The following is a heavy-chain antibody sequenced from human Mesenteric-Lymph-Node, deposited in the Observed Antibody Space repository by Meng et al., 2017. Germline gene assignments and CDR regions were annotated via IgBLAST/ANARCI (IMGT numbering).Heavy chain of an antibody. CDR1: GGPISSGDYY. D-gene: IGHD5-18*01. J-gene: IGHJ2*01. CDR3: ARVGWRQWSFDL. CDR2: IYYSGST. V-gene: IGHV4-30-4*01. Sequence: QVQLQGSGPGLVKPSGTLSLTCTVSGGPISSGDYYWSWIRQPPGKGLELIGHIYYSGSTSYNPSLKSRVTISVDTSNNQFSLKLSSVTAADTAVYYCARVGWRQWSFDLWGRGTLVTVSS.